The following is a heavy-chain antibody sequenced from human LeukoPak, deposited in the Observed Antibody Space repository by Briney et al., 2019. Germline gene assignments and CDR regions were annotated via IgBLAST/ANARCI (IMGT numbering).Heavy chain of an antibody. D-gene: IGHD1-26*01. V-gene: IGHV4-59*01. J-gene: IGHJ4*02. CDR3: ARGDSGSYSDSGIYFDY. CDR2: IYYSGST. CDR1: GGSISSYY. Sequence: SETLSLTCTVSGGSISSYYWSWIRQPPGKGLEWIGYIYYSGSTNYNPSLKSRVTISVDTSKNQFSLKLSSVTAADTAVYYCARGDSGSYSDSGIYFDYWDQGTLVTVSS.